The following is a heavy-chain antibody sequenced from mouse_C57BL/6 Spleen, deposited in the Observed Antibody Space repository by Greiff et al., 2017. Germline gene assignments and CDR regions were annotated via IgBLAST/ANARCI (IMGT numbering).Heavy chain of an antibody. CDR3: ARVDGSSLFDY. V-gene: IGHV3-6*01. CDR1: GYSITSGYY. J-gene: IGHJ2*01. Sequence: EVQLVESGPGLVKPSQSLSLTCSVTGYSITSGYYWNWIRQFPGNKLEWMGYISYDGSNNYNPSLKNRISITRDTSKNQFFLKLNSVTTEDTATYYCARVDGSSLFDYWGQGTTLTVSS. D-gene: IGHD1-1*01. CDR2: ISYDGSN.